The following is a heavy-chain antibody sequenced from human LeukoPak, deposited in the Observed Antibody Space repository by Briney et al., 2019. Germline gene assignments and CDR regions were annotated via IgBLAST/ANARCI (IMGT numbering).Heavy chain of an antibody. V-gene: IGHV3-23*01. CDR2: ISGSGGGT. CDR3: AKGEQWLVLYFQH. D-gene: IGHD6-19*01. Sequence: PGGSLRLSCAVSGFTFSSYAMSWVRQAPGKGLEWVAAISGSGGGTDYADSVKGRFTISRDNSKNTLYLQMNCPRAEDTAVYYCAKGEQWLVLYFQHWGQGTLVTVSS. J-gene: IGHJ1*01. CDR1: GFTFSSYA.